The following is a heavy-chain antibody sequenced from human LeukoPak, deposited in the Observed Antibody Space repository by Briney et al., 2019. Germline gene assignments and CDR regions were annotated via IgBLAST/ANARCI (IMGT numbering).Heavy chain of an antibody. Sequence: GGSLRLSCAASGFTFSNYWMTWVRQAPGKGLEWVANIKEGGSEKYYVDSVKGRFTISRDNTKNSAFLQMNSLRAEDTAVYYCARVDSAEKRDFDYWGQGTLVTVSS. CDR2: IKEGGSEK. V-gene: IGHV3-7*01. J-gene: IGHJ4*02. D-gene: IGHD3-22*01. CDR3: ARVDSAEKRDFDY. CDR1: GFTFSNYW.